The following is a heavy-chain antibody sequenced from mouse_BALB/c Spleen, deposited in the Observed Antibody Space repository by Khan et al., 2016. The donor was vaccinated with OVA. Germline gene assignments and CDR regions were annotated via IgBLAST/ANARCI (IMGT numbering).Heavy chain of an antibody. J-gene: IGHJ1*01. CDR3: ARPSYDPRDFDV. CDR1: GFNIKDTY. D-gene: IGHD2-3*01. V-gene: IGHV14-3*02. CDR2: IAPATGNT. Sequence: VQLQQSGAELVKPGASVKLSCTASGFNIKDTYLHWVKQRPEQGLEWIGRIAPATGNTQYDPKFKGKATITSDTSSNTTYLQFSSLTSEDTAVYYCARPSYDPRDFDVWGAGTTVTVSS.